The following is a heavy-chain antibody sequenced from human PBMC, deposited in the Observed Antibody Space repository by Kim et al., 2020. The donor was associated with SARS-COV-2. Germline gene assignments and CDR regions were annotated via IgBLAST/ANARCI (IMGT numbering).Heavy chain of an antibody. J-gene: IGHJ4*02. V-gene: IGHV3-66*01. D-gene: IGHD1-26*01. CDR3: ARGRPPWGFFDY. Sequence: YDADSVKGRFTISRDNSKNTLYLQMNSLRAEDTAVYYCARGRPPWGFFDYWGQGTLVTVSS.